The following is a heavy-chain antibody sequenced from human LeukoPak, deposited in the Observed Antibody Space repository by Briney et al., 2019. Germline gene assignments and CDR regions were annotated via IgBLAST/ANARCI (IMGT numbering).Heavy chain of an antibody. D-gene: IGHD3-10*02. CDR3: AELGITMIGGV. CDR2: ISSCGSTI. V-gene: IGHV3-48*03. J-gene: IGHJ6*04. Sequence: GGSLRLSFAASGCTFSSYVMNWVRQATCKGLEGVSFISSCGSTIYYADSVKGRFTISRDNAKNSLYLQMNSLRAEDTAVYYCAELGITMIGGVWGKGTTVTISS. CDR1: GCTFSSYV.